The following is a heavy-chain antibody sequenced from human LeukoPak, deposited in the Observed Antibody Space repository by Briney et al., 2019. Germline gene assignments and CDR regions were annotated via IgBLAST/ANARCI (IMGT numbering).Heavy chain of an antibody. D-gene: IGHD2-15*01. J-gene: IGHJ4*02. Sequence: ASVKVSCKASGYTFTSYDINWVRQATGQGLEWMGWMNPNSGNTGHAQKFQGRVTMTRNTSISTAYMELSSLRSEDTAVYYCARGRLGGSYLGTSFDYWGQGTLVTVSS. CDR1: GYTFTSYD. V-gene: IGHV1-8*01. CDR2: MNPNSGNT. CDR3: ARGRLGGSYLGTSFDY.